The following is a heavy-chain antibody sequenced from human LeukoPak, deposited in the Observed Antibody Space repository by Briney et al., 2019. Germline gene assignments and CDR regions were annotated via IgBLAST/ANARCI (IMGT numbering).Heavy chain of an antibody. CDR2: IYDGGNT. CDR1: GASISSGDCY. V-gene: IGHV4-30-4*01. CDR3: VKQWLRNAFDL. D-gene: IGHD3-22*01. Sequence: SQTLSLTCSVSGASISSGDCYWSWIRQPPGKGLEWIGYIYDGGNTYYNPSLKSRVTISVDTSKNQFSLRLRSVTAADTAVYYCVKQWLRNAFDLWGQGTMVTVSS. J-gene: IGHJ3*01.